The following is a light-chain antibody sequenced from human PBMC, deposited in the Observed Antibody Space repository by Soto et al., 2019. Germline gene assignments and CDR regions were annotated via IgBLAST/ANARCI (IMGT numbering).Light chain of an antibody. J-gene: IGKJ2*01. CDR1: QSIGDT. CDR2: GAS. CDR3: QQYDNLPPYT. V-gene: IGKV3-15*01. Sequence: EFVTTQAPSTLSVPQAGSATLSCRASQSIGDTLAWYQQKPGQAPRLLIYGASSRVTGIPARFSGSGSGTEFTLTISSLQTEDVAVYYCQQYDNLPPYTFGQGTKVDIK.